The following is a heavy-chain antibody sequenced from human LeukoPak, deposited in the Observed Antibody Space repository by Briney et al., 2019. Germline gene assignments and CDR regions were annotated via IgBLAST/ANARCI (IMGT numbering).Heavy chain of an antibody. V-gene: IGHV3-23*01. Sequence: GGSLRLSCAASGFTFSSYAMSWVRQASGKGLEWVSAISGSGGSTYYADSVKGRFTISRDNSKNTLYLQMNSLRAEDTAVYYCAKDRGSSSWDYYYYGMDVWGQGTTVTVSS. CDR3: AKDRGSSSWDYYYYGMDV. D-gene: IGHD6-13*01. CDR2: ISGSGGST. CDR1: GFTFSSYA. J-gene: IGHJ6*02.